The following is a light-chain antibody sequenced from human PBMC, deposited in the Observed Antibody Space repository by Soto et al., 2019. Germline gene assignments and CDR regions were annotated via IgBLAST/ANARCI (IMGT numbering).Light chain of an antibody. CDR2: TAS. Sequence: DIHMTQSPSSLSASVGDRVTISCRASERISDYLAWYQQKQGKAPKLLINTASSLRSGVPSRFSGSGYGTDFNLTIDSLQTEDFATYFCQQTNTAPWTFGQGTKVDIK. J-gene: IGKJ1*01. CDR1: ERISDY. V-gene: IGKV1-39*01. CDR3: QQTNTAPWT.